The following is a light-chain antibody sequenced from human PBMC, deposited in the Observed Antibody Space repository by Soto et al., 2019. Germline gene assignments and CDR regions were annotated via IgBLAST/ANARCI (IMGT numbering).Light chain of an antibody. Sequence: ELVLTQSPCPLSLSPGESATLSCRARKSVGNSYLAWYQQKPGQAPRLLIYGASSRATGIPDRFSGSGSGTDLTLTISGLEQGVFAVYNCQQYGSSPRTFGKGTEVEI. J-gene: IGKJ1*01. V-gene: IGKV3-20*01. CDR2: GAS. CDR1: KSVGNSY. CDR3: QQYGSSPRT.